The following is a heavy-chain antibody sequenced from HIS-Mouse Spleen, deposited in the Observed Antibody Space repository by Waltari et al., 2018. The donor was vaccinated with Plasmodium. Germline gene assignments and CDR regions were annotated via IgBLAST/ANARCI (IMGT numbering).Heavy chain of an antibody. J-gene: IGHJ1*01. CDR2: INPNSGGT. V-gene: IGHV1-2*02. D-gene: IGHD6-13*01. CDR1: GYTFTGYY. Sequence: QVQLVQSGAEVKKPGASVKVSCKASGYTFTGYYMHWVRQAPGQGLEWMGWINPNSGGTNYAQKFQGRVTMTRDTSISKAYMELSMLRSDDTAVYYCARVLGYKAAAGTFVEYFQHWGQGTLVTVSS. CDR3: ARVLGYKAAAGTFVEYFQH.